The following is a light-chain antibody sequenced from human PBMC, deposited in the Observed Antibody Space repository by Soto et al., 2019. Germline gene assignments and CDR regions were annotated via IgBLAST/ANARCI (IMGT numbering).Light chain of an antibody. CDR2: GAS. J-gene: IGKJ5*01. V-gene: IGKV3-20*01. CDR1: QSVSSNY. CDR3: QHYGSSLSIT. Sequence: ESVLTQSPGTLSLSPGERATLSCRASQSVSSNYLAWYQHKPGQAPRLLICGASSRATGIPDRFSGSGSGTDFTLTISRLEPEDFAVYYCQHYGSSLSITFGQGTRLEIK.